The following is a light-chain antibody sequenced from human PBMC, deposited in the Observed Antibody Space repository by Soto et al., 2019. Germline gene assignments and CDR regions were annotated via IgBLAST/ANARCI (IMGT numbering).Light chain of an antibody. CDR1: QSISSN. CDR3: QQYNTWPPWT. J-gene: IGKJ1*01. CDR2: SAS. Sequence: IVMTQSPASLSVSPGERVTLSCRASQSISSNLAWYQYIVGQAPRLLIYSASTRATGIPARFSGSGSGTEFTLTISSLQSEDYAVYYCQQYNTWPPWTFGQGTK. V-gene: IGKV3-15*01.